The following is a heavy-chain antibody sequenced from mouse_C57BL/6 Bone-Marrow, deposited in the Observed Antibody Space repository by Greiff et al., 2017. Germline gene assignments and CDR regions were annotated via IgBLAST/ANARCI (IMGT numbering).Heavy chain of an antibody. Sequence: VQLQQSGAELVKPGASVKLSCTASGFNIKDYYMHWVKQRTEQGLEWIGRIDPEDGETKYAPKFPGQATITADTSSNTAYLQLSSLTSEDTAVYYCARSAVLLAMDYWGQGTSVTVAS. CDR1: GFNIKDYY. V-gene: IGHV14-2*01. D-gene: IGHD2-1*01. J-gene: IGHJ4*01. CDR3: ARSAVLLAMDY. CDR2: IDPEDGET.